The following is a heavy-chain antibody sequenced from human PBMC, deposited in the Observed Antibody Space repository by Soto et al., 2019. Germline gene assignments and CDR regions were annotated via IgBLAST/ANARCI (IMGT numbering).Heavy chain of an antibody. CDR2: VHHSWGS. CDR3: ARQGFGPLHGLVDV. D-gene: IGHD3-10*01. V-gene: IGHV4-59*08. Sequence: QVQLQESGPGLVKPSETLSLSCTVSGGSISSYYWSWFRQSPGKRMEWIGYVHHSWGSSYNPSLPSRVAISLATSKSQFSLLVTSVTATDTAVYFCARQGFGPLHGLVDVWGQGTTVTVSS. J-gene: IGHJ6*02. CDR1: GGSISSYY.